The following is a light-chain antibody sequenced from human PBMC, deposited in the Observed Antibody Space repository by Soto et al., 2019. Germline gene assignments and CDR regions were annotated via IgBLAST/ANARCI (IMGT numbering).Light chain of an antibody. CDR3: QQYNSDPWT. Sequence: EIRITHSPSTLSASVGDGVPITCRASQSFICWLAWYRQKQGKAPKLLFYKASSLESGVPSRFSGSGSGTEFTLTISSLQSDDFATYYCQQYNSDPWTFGQGTKGEIK. J-gene: IGKJ1*01. CDR1: QSFICW. CDR2: KAS. V-gene: IGKV1-5*03.